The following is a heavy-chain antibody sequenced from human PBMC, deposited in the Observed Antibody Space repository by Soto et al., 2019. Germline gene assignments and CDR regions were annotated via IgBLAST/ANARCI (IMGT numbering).Heavy chain of an antibody. J-gene: IGHJ6*02. CDR1: GGTFSSYA. D-gene: IGHD6-13*01. Sequence: SVKVSCKASGGTFSSYAISWVRQAPGQGLEWMGGIIPIFGTANYAQKFQGRVTITADESTSTAYMELSSLRSEDTAVYYCARRRRHSSSWYTKPYYYYYGMDVWGQGTTVTVSS. CDR3: ARRRRHSSSWYTKPYYYYYGMDV. V-gene: IGHV1-69*13. CDR2: IIPIFGTA.